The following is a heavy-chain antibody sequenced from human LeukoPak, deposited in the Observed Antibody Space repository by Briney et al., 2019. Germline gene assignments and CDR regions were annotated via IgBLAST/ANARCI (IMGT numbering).Heavy chain of an antibody. J-gene: IGHJ4*02. CDR3: ARHASYYDSSGYYSGYYFDY. CDR1: GGSISSSSYY. Sequence: PSETLSLTCTVSGGSISSSSYYWGWIRQPPGKGLEWIGSIYYSGSTYYNPSLKSRVTISVDTSKNQFSLKLSSVTAADTAVYYCARHASYYDSSGYYSGYYFDYWGQGTLVTVSS. V-gene: IGHV4-39*01. D-gene: IGHD3-22*01. CDR2: IYYSGST.